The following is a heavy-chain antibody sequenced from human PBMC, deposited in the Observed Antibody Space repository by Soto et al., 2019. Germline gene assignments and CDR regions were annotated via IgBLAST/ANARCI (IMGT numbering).Heavy chain of an antibody. Sequence: QVLLVQSGPQVKKPGSSVKVSGKASGGTLNTYTISWVRQAPRHRFEWMGSIIPALGIPKYVQKFQGRVTITAAKPSNTAYMELTSLRSDDTALYYCMSHYASRTNDTYFDPWGQGTLVTVSS. CDR1: GGTLNTYT. J-gene: IGHJ5*02. V-gene: IGHV1-69*02. D-gene: IGHD2-2*01. CDR2: IIPALGIP. CDR3: MSHYASRTNDTYFDP.